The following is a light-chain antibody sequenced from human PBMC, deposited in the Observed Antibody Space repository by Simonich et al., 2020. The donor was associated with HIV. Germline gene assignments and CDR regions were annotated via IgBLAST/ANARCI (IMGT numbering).Light chain of an antibody. J-gene: IGKJ4*01. V-gene: IGKV1-13*02. Sequence: AIQLTQSPSSLSASVGDRVTITCRASQGIKNALIWYQQKPGKAPKLLIYKASNLETGVPSRFRGSGSGTEFTLTISSLQPDDFATYYCQQYSTYPLTFGGGTKVEIK. CDR3: QQYSTYPLT. CDR2: KAS. CDR1: QGIKNA.